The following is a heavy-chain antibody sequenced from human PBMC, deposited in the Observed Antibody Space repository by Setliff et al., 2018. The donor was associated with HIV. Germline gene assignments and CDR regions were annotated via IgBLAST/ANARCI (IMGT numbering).Heavy chain of an antibody. CDR3: ARAGVVVAATSYYYGMDV. D-gene: IGHD2-15*01. CDR2: INPSGGST. J-gene: IGHJ6*02. V-gene: IGHV1-46*01. CDR1: GYTFTSYY. Sequence: ASVKVSCKASGYTFTSYYMHWVRQVPGQGLEWMGIINPSGGSTSYAQKFQGRVTMTRDTSTSTVYMELSSLRSEDTAVYYCARAGVVVAATSYYYGMDVWGQGTTVTVSS.